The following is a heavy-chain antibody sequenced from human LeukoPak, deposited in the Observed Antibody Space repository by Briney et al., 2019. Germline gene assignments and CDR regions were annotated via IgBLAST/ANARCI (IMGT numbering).Heavy chain of an antibody. Sequence: GASVKVSCKASGYTFTSYYMHWVRQAPGQGLEWMGIINPSGGSTSYAQKFQGRVTMTRDMSTSTVYMELSSLRSEDTAVYYCARDSRRWLQSRTKYYYYYYMDVWGKGTTVTVSS. CDR2: INPSGGST. V-gene: IGHV1-46*01. CDR3: ARDSRRWLQSRTKYYYYYYMDV. CDR1: GYTFTSYY. D-gene: IGHD5-24*01. J-gene: IGHJ6*03.